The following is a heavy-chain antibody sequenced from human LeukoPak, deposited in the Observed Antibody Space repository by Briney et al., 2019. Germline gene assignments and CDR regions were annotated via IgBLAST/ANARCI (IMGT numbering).Heavy chain of an antibody. J-gene: IGHJ4*02. CDR3: AREPDYYGSGSLDY. Sequence: GGSLRPSCAASGFTFSSYWMHWVRQAPGKGLVWVSRINSDGSSTSYADSVKGRFTISRDNAKNTLYLQMNSLRAEDTAVYYCAREPDYYGSGSLDYWGQGTLVTVSS. CDR2: INSDGSST. D-gene: IGHD3-10*01. CDR1: GFTFSSYW. V-gene: IGHV3-74*01.